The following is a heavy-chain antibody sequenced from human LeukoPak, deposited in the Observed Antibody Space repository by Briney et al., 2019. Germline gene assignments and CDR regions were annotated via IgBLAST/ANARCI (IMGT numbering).Heavy chain of an antibody. CDR2: INHSGST. D-gene: IGHD2-2*01. CDR3: AKYCSSTSCYPPGSFDY. J-gene: IGHJ4*02. Sequence: PSETLSLTCAVYGGSFSGYYWSWIRQPPGKGLEWIGEINHSGSTNYNPSLESRVTISVDTSKNQFSLKLSSVTAADTAVYYCAKYCSSTSCYPPGSFDYWGQGTLVTVSS. V-gene: IGHV4-34*01. CDR1: GGSFSGYY.